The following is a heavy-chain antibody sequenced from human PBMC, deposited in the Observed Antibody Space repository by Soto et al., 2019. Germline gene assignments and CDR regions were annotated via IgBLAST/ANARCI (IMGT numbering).Heavy chain of an antibody. CDR3: ARTRYYCGGDCYSPTDY. D-gene: IGHD2-21*02. J-gene: IGHJ4*02. V-gene: IGHV3-30-3*01. CDR1: GFTFSSYA. Sequence: QVQLVESGGGVVQPGRSLRLLCAASGFTFSSYAMYWVRQAPGKGLEWVTLISYDGSNKYYADSVKGRFTISRDNSKDTLYLQMNSLRAEDTAVYYCARTRYYCGGDCYSPTDYWGQGTLVTVSS. CDR2: ISYDGSNK.